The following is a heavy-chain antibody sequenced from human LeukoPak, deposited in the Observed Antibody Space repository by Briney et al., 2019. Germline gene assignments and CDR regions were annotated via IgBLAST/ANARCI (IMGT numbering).Heavy chain of an antibody. D-gene: IGHD3-10*01. Sequence: PSETLSLTCTVSGGSISSGDYYWSWIRQPPGQGLEWIGYIYYSGSTYYNPSIKSRVTISVDTSKNQFSLKLSSVTAADTAVYYCARGWTMVRGVPSLDYWGQGTLVTVSS. V-gene: IGHV4-30-4*08. CDR2: IYYSGST. J-gene: IGHJ4*02. CDR1: GGSISSGDYY. CDR3: ARGWTMVRGVPSLDY.